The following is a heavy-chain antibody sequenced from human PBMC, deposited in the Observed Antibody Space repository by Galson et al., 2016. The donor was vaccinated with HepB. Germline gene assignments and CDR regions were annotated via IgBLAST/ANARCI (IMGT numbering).Heavy chain of an antibody. V-gene: IGHV4-59*12. CDR1: GDFISSYY. D-gene: IGHD4-17*01. CDR3: AVTDYGDPIFDY. CDR2: FYNSGDT. Sequence: SETLSLTCTVSGDFISSYYWSWIRQPPGKGLEWIGYFYNSGDTNYNPSLKGRVIISLDTSKNQFSLKLTSVTAADAAGYYCAVTDYGDPIFDYWGHGTLVTVSS. J-gene: IGHJ4*01.